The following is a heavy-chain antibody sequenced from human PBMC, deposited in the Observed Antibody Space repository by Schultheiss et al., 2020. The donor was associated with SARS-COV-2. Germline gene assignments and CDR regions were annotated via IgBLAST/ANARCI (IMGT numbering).Heavy chain of an antibody. J-gene: IGHJ4*02. CDR2: IRSKAYGGTT. D-gene: IGHD6-13*01. CDR3: AREGYSSNLDY. Sequence: GESLKISCTASGFTFGDYAMSWFRQAPGKGLEWVGFIRSKAYGGTTEYAASVKGRFTISSDDSKSIAYLQMNSLKTEDTAVYYCAREGYSSNLDYWGQGTLVTISS. CDR1: GFTFGDYA. V-gene: IGHV3-49*03.